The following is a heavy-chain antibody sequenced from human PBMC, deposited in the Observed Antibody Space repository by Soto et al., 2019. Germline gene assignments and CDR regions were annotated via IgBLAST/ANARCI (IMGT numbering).Heavy chain of an antibody. D-gene: IGHD6-19*01. J-gene: IGHJ4*02. V-gene: IGHV1-69*08. CDR1: GGTFSSNT. CDR2: IIPILDMA. Sequence: QVQLVQSGAEVRKPGSSVKVSCKASGGTFSSNTISWVRQAPVQGRAWMGRIIPILDMANYAQKFQGRVTITADKSTSTADMELSSLRSEDTAIYYCVRDRNIAVHYPYFDYWGQVNL. CDR3: VRDRNIAVHYPYFDY.